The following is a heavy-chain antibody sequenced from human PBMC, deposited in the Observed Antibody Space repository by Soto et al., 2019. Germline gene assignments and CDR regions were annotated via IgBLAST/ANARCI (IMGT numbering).Heavy chain of an antibody. V-gene: IGHV1-3*01. J-gene: IGHJ2*01. CDR1: GYTFTNYA. D-gene: IGHD1-26*01. Sequence: ASVKVSCKASGYTFTNYAMHWVRQAPGQRLEWMGWINAGNGNTKYSQKFQGRVTITRDTSASTAYMELSSLRSEDTAVYYGARGGRLYWYFYLWGSGTLVTVAS. CDR3: ARGGRLYWYFYL. CDR2: INAGNGNT.